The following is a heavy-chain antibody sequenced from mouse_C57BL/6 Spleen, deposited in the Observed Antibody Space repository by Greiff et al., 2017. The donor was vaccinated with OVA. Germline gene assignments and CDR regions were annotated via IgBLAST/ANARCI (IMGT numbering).Heavy chain of an antibody. CDR1: VYTFTSYW. Sequence: QVQLKQSGAELVRPGSSVKLSCKASVYTFTSYWMDWVKQRPGQGLEWIGNIYPSDSETHYNQKFKDKATLTVDKSSSTAYMQLSSLTSEDSAVYYCARQVATTVVAPYAMDYWGQGTSVTVSS. J-gene: IGHJ4*01. CDR2: IYPSDSET. CDR3: ARQVATTVVAPYAMDY. D-gene: IGHD1-1*01. V-gene: IGHV1-61*01.